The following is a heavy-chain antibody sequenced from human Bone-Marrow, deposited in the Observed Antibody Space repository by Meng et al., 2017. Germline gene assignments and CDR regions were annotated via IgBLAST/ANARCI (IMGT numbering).Heavy chain of an antibody. CDR3: ARTHRKAAAIHY. D-gene: IGHD6-13*01. V-gene: IGHV4-34*01. J-gene: IGHJ4*02. Sequence: QVQLPQWGAGLLKPSETLSLTCAVYGGSFSGYYWSWIRQPPGKGLEWIGEINHSGSTNYNPSLKSRVTISVDTSKNQFSLKLSSVTAADTAVYYCARTHRKAAAIHYWGQGTLVTVSS. CDR2: INHSGST. CDR1: GGSFSGYY.